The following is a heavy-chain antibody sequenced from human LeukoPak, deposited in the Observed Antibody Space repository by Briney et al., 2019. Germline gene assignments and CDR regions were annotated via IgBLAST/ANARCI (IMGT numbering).Heavy chain of an antibody. CDR3: VGQYYDIDGVQH. J-gene: IGHJ1*01. D-gene: IGHD3-9*01. CDR2: IYSGGST. CDR1: GFTVSSNY. V-gene: IGHV3-66*04. Sequence: GGSLRLSCAASGFTVSSNYMSWVRQAPGKGLEWVSVIYSGGSTYYADSVKGRFTISRDNSKNTLYLQMNSLRAEDTAVYYCVGQYYDIDGVQHWGQGTLVTVSS.